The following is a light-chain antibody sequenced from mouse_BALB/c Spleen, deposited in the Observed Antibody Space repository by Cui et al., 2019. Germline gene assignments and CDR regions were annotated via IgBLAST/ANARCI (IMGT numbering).Light chain of an antibody. Sequence: FRMTQYPSSLSASLGARARPTRRASQAISGYLSWLQQKPDGTIKRLIYAASTVDSGVPKRFSCSRSGSDYSLTISSLDSEDFADYYCLQYASYPTFGGGTKLEIK. CDR3: LQYASYPT. CDR2: AAS. V-gene: IGKV9-124*01. J-gene: IGKJ1*01. CDR1: QAISGY.